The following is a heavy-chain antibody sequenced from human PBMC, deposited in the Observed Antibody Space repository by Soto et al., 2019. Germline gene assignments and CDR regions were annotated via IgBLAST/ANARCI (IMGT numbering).Heavy chain of an antibody. V-gene: IGHV3-9*01. J-gene: IGHJ3*02. Sequence: EGQLVNSGGGLVQPGRSLRLSCATSGFNFDDYAMHLVRQAPRKGLEWVSSISWNGGGIAYSDSVKGRVTISRDNAKNYLYLQMNSLRTEDTALYYCARGSLSGWAGDGFDIWGQGTMLTVSS. CDR3: ARGSLSGWAGDGFDI. CDR2: ISWNGGGI. D-gene: IGHD6-19*01. CDR1: GFNFDDYA.